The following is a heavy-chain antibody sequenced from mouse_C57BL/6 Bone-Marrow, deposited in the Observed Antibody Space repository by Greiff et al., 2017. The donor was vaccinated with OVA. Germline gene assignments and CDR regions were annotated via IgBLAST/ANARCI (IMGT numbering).Heavy chain of an antibody. CDR1: GYTFTSYG. D-gene: IGHD1-1*01. CDR2: IYPRSGNT. CDR3: ARNYYGSSYGFAY. J-gene: IGHJ3*01. V-gene: IGHV1-81*01. Sequence: VQVVESGAELARPGASVKLSCKASGYTFTSYGISWVKQRTGQGLEWIGEIYPRSGNTYYNEKFKGKATLTADKSSSTAYMELRSLTSEDSAVYFCARNYYGSSYGFAYWGQGTLVTVSA.